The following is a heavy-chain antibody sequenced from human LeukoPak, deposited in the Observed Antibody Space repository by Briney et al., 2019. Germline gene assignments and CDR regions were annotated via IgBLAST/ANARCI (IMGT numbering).Heavy chain of an antibody. D-gene: IGHD5-24*01. Sequence: ASVKVSCKASGYTFTGYYMHWVRQAPGQGLDWMGWINPNSGGTKYAQNFQGRVSLTTDTSINTAYMELSSLRSDDTAVYYCAREGRNGYNEGYFDYWGQGTLVTVSS. CDR1: GYTFTGYY. CDR2: INPNSGGT. J-gene: IGHJ4*02. V-gene: IGHV1-2*02. CDR3: AREGRNGYNEGYFDY.